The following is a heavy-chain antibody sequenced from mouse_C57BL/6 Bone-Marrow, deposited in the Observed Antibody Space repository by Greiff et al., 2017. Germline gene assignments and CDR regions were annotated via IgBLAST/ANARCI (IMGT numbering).Heavy chain of an antibody. J-gene: IGHJ4*01. CDR2: IWGGGST. D-gene: IGHD2-4*01. CDR3: AKDDYDERYYAMDY. Sequence: VQVVESGPGLVAPSQSLSITCTVSGFSLTSYGVDWVRQPPGKGLEWLGVIWGGGSTNYNSALMSRLSISKDNSKSQVFLKMNSLQTVDTAMYYCAKDDYDERYYAMDYWGQGTSVTVSS. V-gene: IGHV2-9*01. CDR1: GFSLTSYG.